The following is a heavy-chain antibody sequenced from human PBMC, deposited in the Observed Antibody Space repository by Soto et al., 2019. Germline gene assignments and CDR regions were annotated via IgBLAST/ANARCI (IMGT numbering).Heavy chain of an antibody. D-gene: IGHD2-2*01. CDR3: GSGSTSYYYYYGMDV. CDR2: IDPSDSYT. J-gene: IGHJ6*02. CDR1: GYSFTSYW. V-gene: IGHV5-10-1*01. Sequence: PGESLKISCKGSGYSFTSYWISWVRQMPGKGLEWMGRIDPSDSYTNYSPSFQGHVTISADKSISTAYLQWSSLKASDTAMYYCGSGSTSYYYYYGMDVWGQGTRAT.